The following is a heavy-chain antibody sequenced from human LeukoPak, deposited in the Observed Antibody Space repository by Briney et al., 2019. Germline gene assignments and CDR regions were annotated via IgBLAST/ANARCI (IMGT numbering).Heavy chain of an antibody. CDR1: GYTFTGYY. V-gene: IGHV1-2*02. CDR3: ARVMSSIRETHFDY. Sequence: EASVKVSCKASGYTFTGYYMHWVRQAPGQGLEWMGWINPNSGGTNYAQKFQGRVTMTRDTSISTAYMELSRLRSDDTAVYYCARVMSSIRETHFDYWGQGTLVTVSS. D-gene: IGHD2-21*01. J-gene: IGHJ4*02. CDR2: INPNSGGT.